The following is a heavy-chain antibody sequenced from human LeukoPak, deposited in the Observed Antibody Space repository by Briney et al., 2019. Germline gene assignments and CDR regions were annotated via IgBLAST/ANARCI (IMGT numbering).Heavy chain of an antibody. CDR2: ISYYGSNK. Sequence: PGGSLRLSCAASGFTFSSYAMHWVRQAPGKGLERVAVISYYGSNKYYADSVKGRFTISRDNSKNTLYLQKNSLRAEDTAVYYCARRGLHDDDETYYYGSGSYYGAFDIWGQGTMVTVSS. V-gene: IGHV3-30-3*01. D-gene: IGHD3-10*01. CDR1: GFTFSSYA. CDR3: ARRGLHDDDETYYYGSGSYYGAFDI. J-gene: IGHJ3*02.